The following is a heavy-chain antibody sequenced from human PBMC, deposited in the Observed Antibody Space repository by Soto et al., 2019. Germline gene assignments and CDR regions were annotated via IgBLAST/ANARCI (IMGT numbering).Heavy chain of an antibody. V-gene: IGHV1-18*01. CDR1: GYTFTSYG. CDR3: ARGRDSSAAYYDYVWGSYRPGGFDY. Sequence: ASVKVSCKASGYTFTSYGISWVRQAPGQGLEWMGWISAYNGSTNYAQKLQGRVTMTTDTSTSTAYMELRSLRSDDTAVYYCARGRDSSAAYYDYVWGSYRPGGFDYWGQGTLVTVSS. J-gene: IGHJ4*02. CDR2: ISAYNGST. D-gene: IGHD3-16*02.